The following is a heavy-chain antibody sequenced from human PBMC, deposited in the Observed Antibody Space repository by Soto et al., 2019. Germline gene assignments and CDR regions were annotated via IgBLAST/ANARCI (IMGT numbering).Heavy chain of an antibody. D-gene: IGHD3-3*01. CDR1: GGSISSYY. J-gene: IGHJ4*02. CDR3: ARGGREYDFWSGYLFDY. V-gene: IGHV4-59*01. CDR2: IYYSGST. Sequence: PSETLSLTCTVSGGSISSYYWSWIRQPPGKGLEWIGYIYYSGSTNYNPSLKSRVTISVDTSKNQFSLKLSSVTAADTAVYYCARGGREYDFWSGYLFDYWGQGTLVTVSS.